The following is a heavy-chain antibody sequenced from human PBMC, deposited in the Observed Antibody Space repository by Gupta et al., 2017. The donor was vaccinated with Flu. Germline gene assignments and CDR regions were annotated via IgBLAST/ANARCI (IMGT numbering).Heavy chain of an antibody. CDR2: TRNKANSYTT. CDR3: ARGPPRMAAYCGGDCYSKDGHHDAFDI. V-gene: IGHV3-72*01. Sequence: EVQLVESGGDLVQPGGSLRLSCVASGFTFSDHYMDWVRQAPGKGLEWVGRTRNKANSYTTEYAASVKGRFSISRDDSKNSLYLQMNSLKTEDTAVYYCARGPPRMAAYCGGDCYSKDGHHDAFDIWGQGTMVTVSS. D-gene: IGHD2-21*01. J-gene: IGHJ3*02. CDR1: GFTFSDHY.